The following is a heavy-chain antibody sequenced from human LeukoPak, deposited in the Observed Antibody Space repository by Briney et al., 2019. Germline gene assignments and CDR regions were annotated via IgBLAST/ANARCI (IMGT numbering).Heavy chain of an antibody. CDR2: IIPIFGTA. CDR3: ARDVRHRYCSSSSCYWGWLDP. Sequence: SVKVSCKASGGTFRSYAITWVRQAPGQGLEWMGGIIPIFGTANYARKFQDRVTITADESTSTAYMELSSLRSEDTAVYYCARDVRHRYCSSSSCYWGWLDPWGQGTLVTVSS. CDR1: GGTFRSYA. D-gene: IGHD2-2*01. V-gene: IGHV1-69*01. J-gene: IGHJ5*02.